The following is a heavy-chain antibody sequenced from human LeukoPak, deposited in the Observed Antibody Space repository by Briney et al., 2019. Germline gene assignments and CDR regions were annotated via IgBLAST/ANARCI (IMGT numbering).Heavy chain of an antibody. V-gene: IGHV3-21*01. D-gene: IGHD3-22*01. J-gene: IGHJ3*02. CDR1: GFTFSSYS. CDR3: ARGGPYDSSDYHNPFDI. CDR2: ISHGGVYI. Sequence: GGSLRLSCAASGFTFSSYSMNWVRQAPGKGREWVSSISHGGVYIYYADSVKGRFTISRDNTKTSLYLQMNSLRAEDTAVSHCARGGPYDSSDYHNPFDIWGQGTMVTVSS.